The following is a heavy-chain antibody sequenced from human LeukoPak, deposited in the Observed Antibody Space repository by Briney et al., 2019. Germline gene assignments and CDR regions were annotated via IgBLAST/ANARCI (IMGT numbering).Heavy chain of an antibody. V-gene: IGHV3-21*01. CDR3: AKACLLMVFAPGY. Sequence: GGSLRLSCAASGFSFSGYSLNWVRQAPGKGLEWVSSISPSSSYIYYADSVKGRFTISRDNAKNSLYLQINSLRAEDTAVYYCAKACLLMVFAPGYWGQGTLVTVSS. CDR1: GFSFSGYS. D-gene: IGHD2-8*01. J-gene: IGHJ4*02. CDR2: ISPSSSYI.